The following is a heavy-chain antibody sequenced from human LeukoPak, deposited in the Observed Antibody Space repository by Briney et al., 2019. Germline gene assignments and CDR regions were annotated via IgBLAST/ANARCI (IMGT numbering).Heavy chain of an antibody. CDR1: GFMFSSNW. D-gene: IGHD6-6*01. V-gene: IGHV3-74*01. CDR2: ISPTGGTT. CDR3: ARGPNSNWSGLDF. J-gene: IGHJ4*02. Sequence: GGSLRLSCAASGFMFSSNWMSWVRLAPGKGLVWVSRISPTGGTTSYADSVKGRFTVSRDNAKNTLYLQVNNLRAEDTAVYYCARGPNSNWSGLDFWGQGTLLTVSS.